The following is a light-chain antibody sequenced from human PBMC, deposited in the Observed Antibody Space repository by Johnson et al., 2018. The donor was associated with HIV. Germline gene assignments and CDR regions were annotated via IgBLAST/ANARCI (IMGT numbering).Light chain of an antibody. Sequence: QSVLTQPPSVSAAPGQKVTISCSGSSSNIGNNYVSWYQQLPGTAPKLLIYDNNKRPSGIPDRFSGSKSGTSATLGITGLQTGAEADYYCGTGDSSLSAYVFGTGHRVPVL. CDR2: DNN. V-gene: IGLV1-51*01. CDR3: GTGDSSLSAYV. CDR1: SSNIGNNY. J-gene: IGLJ1*01.